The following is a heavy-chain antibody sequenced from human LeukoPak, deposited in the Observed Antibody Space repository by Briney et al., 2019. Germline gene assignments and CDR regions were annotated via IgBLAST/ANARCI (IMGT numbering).Heavy chain of an antibody. CDR3: ARGGYTYGFVAKFDS. CDR2: INHSGST. CDR1: GGSFSGYY. Sequence: SETLSLTCAVYGGSFSGYYWGWIRQPPGKGLEWIGEINHSGSTNYNPSLKSRVTISLDTSKHQFSLKLSSVTAADTAVYYCARGGYTYGFVAKFDSWGQGTLVSVSS. J-gene: IGHJ4*02. D-gene: IGHD5-18*01. V-gene: IGHV4-34*01.